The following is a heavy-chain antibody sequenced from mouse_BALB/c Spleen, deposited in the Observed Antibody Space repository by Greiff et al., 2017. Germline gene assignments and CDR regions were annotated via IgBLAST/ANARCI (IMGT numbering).Heavy chain of an antibody. CDR3: AREGPSTMITTWYAMDY. J-gene: IGHJ4*01. CDR1: GYTFTSYW. D-gene: IGHD2-4*01. CDR2: IDPYDSET. Sequence: QVQLKQPGAELVRPGASVKLSCKASGYTFTSYWMNWVKQRPEQGLEWIGRIDPYDSETHYNQKFKDKAILTVDKSSSTAYMQLSSLTSEDSAVYYCAREGPSTMITTWYAMDYWGQGTSVTVSS. V-gene: IGHV1-52*01.